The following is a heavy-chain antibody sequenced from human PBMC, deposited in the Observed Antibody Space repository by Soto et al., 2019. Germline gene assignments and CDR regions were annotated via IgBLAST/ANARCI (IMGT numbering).Heavy chain of an antibody. V-gene: IGHV1-69*12. D-gene: IGHD6-13*01. Sequence: QVQLVQSGAEVKKPGSSVKVSCKASGGTFSSYAISWVRQAPGQGLEWMGGIIPIFGTANYAQKFQGRVTSTADESTSTAYTEVSRLRFEDTAVYYCAGGYSSRWNNWFDPWGQGTLVTVSS. J-gene: IGHJ5*02. CDR1: GGTFSSYA. CDR2: IIPIFGTA. CDR3: AGGYSSRWNNWFDP.